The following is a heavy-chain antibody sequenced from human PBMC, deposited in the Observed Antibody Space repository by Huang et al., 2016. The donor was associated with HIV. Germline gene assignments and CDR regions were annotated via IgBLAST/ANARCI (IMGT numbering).Heavy chain of an antibody. J-gene: IGHJ5*02. CDR2: IDYTGST. CDR3: ARPPDAGILGGWFDP. V-gene: IGHV4-39*01. Sequence: QLQLQESGPGLVKPSETLSITCTVSGGSVSSTNYYWGCIRQPPGKGLEWIGTIDYTGSTYYNPSLKCLVTISVDTSKNQFYLKVTSVTAADTALYYCARPPDAGILGGWFDPWGQGALVTVSS. D-gene: IGHD3-10*01. CDR1: GGSVSSTNYY.